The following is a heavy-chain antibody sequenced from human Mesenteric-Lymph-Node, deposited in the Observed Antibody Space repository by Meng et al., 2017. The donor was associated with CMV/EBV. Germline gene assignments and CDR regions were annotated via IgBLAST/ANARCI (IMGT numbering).Heavy chain of an antibody. Sequence: ASVKVSCKTSGYTFNDYYIHWVRQAPGQGLEWMGYIDPNTGVTNYAQKFQGRVTMTRDTSITTAYMELTSLTSDDTAVYYCARAYSPYGGNSRDFDYWGQGTLVTVSS. J-gene: IGHJ4*02. CDR3: ARAYSPYGGNSRDFDY. V-gene: IGHV1-2*02. CDR2: IDPNTGVT. D-gene: IGHD4-23*01. CDR1: GYTFNDYY.